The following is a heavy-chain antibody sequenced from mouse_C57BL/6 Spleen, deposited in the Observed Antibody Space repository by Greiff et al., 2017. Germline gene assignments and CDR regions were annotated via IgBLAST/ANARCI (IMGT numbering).Heavy chain of an antibody. Sequence: VQLQQSGAELVKPGASVKMSCKASGYTFTTYSIEWMKQKHGQSLEWIGNFHPYNGDTKYNEKFKGKATLTVDKSSSTVYLELSRLTSDDSAVYYCASNGYYSLFAYWGQGTLVTVSA. D-gene: IGHD2-3*01. V-gene: IGHV1-47*01. J-gene: IGHJ3*01. CDR1: GYTFTTYS. CDR3: ASNGYYSLFAY. CDR2: FHPYNGDT.